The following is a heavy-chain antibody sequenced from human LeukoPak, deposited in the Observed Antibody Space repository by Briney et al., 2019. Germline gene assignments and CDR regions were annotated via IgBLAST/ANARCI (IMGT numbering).Heavy chain of an antibody. D-gene: IGHD1-14*01. CDR3: ARDRYRTLYYFDY. J-gene: IGHJ4*02. CDR1: GGSISTYY. Sequence: SETLSLTCTVPGGSISTYYWSWIRQPAGEGLEWIGRIYSTGSTNYNPSLKRRFTISVDTPKNQFSLKLSSVTAADTAVYYCARDRYRTLYYFDYWGQGTLVTVSS. CDR2: IYSTGST. V-gene: IGHV4-4*07.